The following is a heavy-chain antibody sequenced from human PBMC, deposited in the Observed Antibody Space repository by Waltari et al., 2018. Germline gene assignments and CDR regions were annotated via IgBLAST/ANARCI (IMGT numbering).Heavy chain of an antibody. D-gene: IGHD6-19*01. CDR1: GFTLSNYW. Sequence: EAQQVESGGDLVQPGGSLRLSCVVSGFTLSNYWMSWVRQAPGKGLEWVAKINKDGTETYYVDSVRGRFTISKDEAKNSVYLQMNSLKVEDTAVYYCIRDYGSPYWGQGTLVTVSS. CDR3: IRDYGSPY. J-gene: IGHJ4*02. V-gene: IGHV3-7*03. CDR2: INKDGTET.